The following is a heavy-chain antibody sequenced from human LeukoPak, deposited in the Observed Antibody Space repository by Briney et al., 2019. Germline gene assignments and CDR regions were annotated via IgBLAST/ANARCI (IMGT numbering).Heavy chain of an antibody. CDR2: MYYSGNT. D-gene: IGHD4-17*01. CDR1: GGSITSDTYY. CDR3: ARDLGVAYGDYAPPFGY. J-gene: IGHJ4*02. Sequence: SETLSLTCSVSGGSITSDTYYWGWIRQPPGKGLEWIGTMYYSGNTDYNPSLKSRITISVDTSKNQFSLKLSSVTAADTAVYYCARDLGVAYGDYAPPFGYWGQGTLVTVSS. V-gene: IGHV4-39*07.